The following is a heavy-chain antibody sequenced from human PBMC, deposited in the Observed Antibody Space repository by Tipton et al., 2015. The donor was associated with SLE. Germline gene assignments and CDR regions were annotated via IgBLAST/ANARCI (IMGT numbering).Heavy chain of an antibody. CDR1: GFTFSSYS. Sequence: SLRLSCAASGFTFSSYSMNWVRQAPGKGLEWVALISYDGSNKYYADSVKGRFTISRDNSKNTLYLQMNSLRAEDTAVYYCAKWGVEFMYNWSCDWGQGTLVTVSS. CDR3: AKWGVEFMYNWSCD. CDR2: ISYDGSNK. D-gene: IGHD1-20*01. J-gene: IGHJ4*02. V-gene: IGHV3-30*18.